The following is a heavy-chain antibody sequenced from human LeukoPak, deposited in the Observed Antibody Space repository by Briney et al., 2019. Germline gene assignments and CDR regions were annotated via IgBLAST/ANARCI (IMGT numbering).Heavy chain of an antibody. V-gene: IGHV3-74*01. CDR2: ITNDGRST. J-gene: IGHJ4*02. CDR1: GFALSDYW. CDR3: ARGGVVGALDF. Sequence: GSLRLSCAASGFALSDYWMHWVRQGPGKGLVWVSLITNDGRSTTYADSVRDRFTISRDTAKNTMYLQMNSLSAEDTAVYYCARGGVVGALDFWGQGAPVTVSS. D-gene: IGHD1-26*01.